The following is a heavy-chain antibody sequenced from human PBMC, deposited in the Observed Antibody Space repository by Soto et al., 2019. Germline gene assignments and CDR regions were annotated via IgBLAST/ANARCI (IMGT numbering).Heavy chain of an antibody. V-gene: IGHV1-46*01. D-gene: IGHD2-8*01. CDR3: VREPYTNSQGIDY. CDR1: GYTFTTFY. J-gene: IGHJ4*02. Sequence: QVQLVQSGAEVANPGASVKVSCRASGYTFTTFYVHWMRQAPGQGLEWVGMIYCSSGSATYAQKFRCRVTMTRDTSTGTVYMELSSLRSEDTAIYYFVREPYTNSQGIDYWGQGTLVTVSS. CDR2: IYCSSGSA.